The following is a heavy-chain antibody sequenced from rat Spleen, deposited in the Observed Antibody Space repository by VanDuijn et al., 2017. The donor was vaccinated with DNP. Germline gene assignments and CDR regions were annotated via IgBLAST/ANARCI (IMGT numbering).Heavy chain of an antibody. V-gene: IGHV5-22*01. CDR3: ARLGGD. Sequence: EVQLVESGGGLVQPGNSLKLSCAASGFNFNDYWMAWVRQAPKKGLEWVATISNDGSSTYYRDFVKGRFTISRDNVKSTLYLQMNSLRSEDTATYYCARLGGDWGRGVMVTVSS. CDR1: GFNFNDYW. D-gene: IGHD1-11*01. CDR2: ISNDGSST. J-gene: IGHJ2*01.